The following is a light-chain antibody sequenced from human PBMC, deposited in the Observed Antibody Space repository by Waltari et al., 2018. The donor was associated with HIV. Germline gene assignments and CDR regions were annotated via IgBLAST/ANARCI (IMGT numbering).Light chain of an antibody. CDR1: NIESKS. V-gene: IGLV3-21*04. CDR2: FDL. CDR3: QVWDRSSAQVI. Sequence: SYELTQPHSVSVAPGQTAMITCGGNNIESKSVQWYQQKPGQAPVLVISFDLDRPSGIPVRFSGSVSGNTATLTISRVDAGDEADYYCQVWDRSSAQVIFGGGTKLAVL. J-gene: IGLJ2*01.